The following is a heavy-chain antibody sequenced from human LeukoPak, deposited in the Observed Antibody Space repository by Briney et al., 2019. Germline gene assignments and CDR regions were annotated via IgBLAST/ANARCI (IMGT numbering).Heavy chain of an antibody. D-gene: IGHD1-26*01. V-gene: IGHV4-38-2*02. CDR2: IYHSGST. CDR3: ARAGYSGSYSFDY. J-gene: IGHJ4*02. Sequence: TETLSPTCTVSGYSISSGYYWGWIRQPPGKGLDWIGSIYHSGSTYYNPSLKSRVTISVDTSKNQFSLKLSSVTAADTAVYYCARAGYSGSYSFDYWGQGTLVTVSS. CDR1: GYSISSGYY.